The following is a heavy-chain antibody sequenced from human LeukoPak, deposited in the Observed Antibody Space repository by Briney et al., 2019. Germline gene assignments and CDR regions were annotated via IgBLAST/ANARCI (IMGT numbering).Heavy chain of an antibody. J-gene: IGHJ2*01. D-gene: IGHD2-2*03. CDR1: GGSISSGGYY. CDR3: ARIFGYEKWYFDL. V-gene: IGHV4-30-2*01. Sequence: SETLSLTCTVSGGSISSGGYYWSWIRQPPGKGLEWIGYIYHSGSTYYNPSLKSRVTMSVDTSKNQFSLRLTSVTAADTAVYYCARIFGYEKWYFDLWGRGTLVTVSS. CDR2: IYHSGST.